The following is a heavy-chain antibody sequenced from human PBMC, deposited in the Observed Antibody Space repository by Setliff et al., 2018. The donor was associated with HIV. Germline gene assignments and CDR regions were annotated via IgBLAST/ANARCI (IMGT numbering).Heavy chain of an antibody. D-gene: IGHD2-8*01. CDR2: ISSGIGTT. V-gene: IGHV3-23*01. Sequence: GGSLRLSCAASGFTFSNYAMAWVRQAPGKGLEWVSAISSGIGTTYYADSVKGRFAISRDNAKNTLYMQMNSLRAEDTAVYYCARPYTVWVYGMDLWGQGTTVTVSS. CDR3: ARPYTVWVYGMDL. CDR1: GFTFSNYA. J-gene: IGHJ6*02.